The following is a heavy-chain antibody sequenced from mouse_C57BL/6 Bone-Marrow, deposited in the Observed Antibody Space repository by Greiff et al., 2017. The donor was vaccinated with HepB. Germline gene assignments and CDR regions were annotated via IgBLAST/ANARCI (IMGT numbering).Heavy chain of an antibody. CDR2: IDPSDSYT. J-gene: IGHJ2*01. CDR1: GYTFTSYW. CDR3: AREMPFMTTVVFDY. D-gene: IGHD1-1*01. V-gene: IGHV1-69*01. Sequence: QVQLQQPGAELVMPGASVKLSCKASGYTFTSYWMHWVKQRPGQGLEWIGEIDPSDSYTNYNQKFKGKSTLTVDKSSSTAYMQLSSLTSEDSAVYYCAREMPFMTTVVFDYWGQGTTLTVSS.